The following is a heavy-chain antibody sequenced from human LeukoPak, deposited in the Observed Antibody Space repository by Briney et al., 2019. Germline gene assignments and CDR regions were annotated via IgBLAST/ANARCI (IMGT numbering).Heavy chain of an antibody. CDR2: IYYSGST. V-gene: IGHV4-39*07. Sequence: SETLSLTCTVSGGSISSSSYYWGWIRQPPGKGLEWIGSIYYSGSTYYNPSLKSRVTISVDTSKNQFSLKLSSVTAADTAVYYCATDVYYYDSSGFFDYWGQGTLVTVSS. D-gene: IGHD3-22*01. CDR1: GGSISSSSYY. J-gene: IGHJ4*02. CDR3: ATDVYYYDSSGFFDY.